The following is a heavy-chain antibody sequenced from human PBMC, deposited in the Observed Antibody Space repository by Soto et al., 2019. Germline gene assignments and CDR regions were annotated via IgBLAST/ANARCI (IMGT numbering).Heavy chain of an antibody. Sequence: SATLSLTCAVSGSSISSGGYSWSWIRQPQGKGLEWIGYIYHSGSTYYNPSLKSRVTISVDRSKNQCSLKLSSVTAADTAVYYCARSKGITMMESDNWFDPWGQGTLVTVSS. J-gene: IGHJ5*02. CDR1: GSSISSGGYS. V-gene: IGHV4-30-2*01. D-gene: IGHD3-22*01. CDR3: ARSKGITMMESDNWFDP. CDR2: IYHSGST.